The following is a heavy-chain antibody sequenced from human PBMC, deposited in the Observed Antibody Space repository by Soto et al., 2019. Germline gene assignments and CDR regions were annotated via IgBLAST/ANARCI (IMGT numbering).Heavy chain of an antibody. CDR1: GGTFSSYA. D-gene: IGHD3-22*01. CDR3: ARTYDSSGYYSRGAFDI. J-gene: IGHJ3*02. CDR2: IIPIFGTA. Sequence: QVQLVQSGAEVKKPGSSVKVSCKASGGTFSSYAISWVRQAPGQGLDWMGGIIPIFGTANYAQKFQDRVTITADESTSTAYMELSSLRSEDTAVYYCARTYDSSGYYSRGAFDIWGQGTMVTGSS. V-gene: IGHV1-69*01.